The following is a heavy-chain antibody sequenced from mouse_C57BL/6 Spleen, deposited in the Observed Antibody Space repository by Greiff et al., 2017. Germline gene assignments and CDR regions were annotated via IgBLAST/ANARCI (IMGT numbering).Heavy chain of an antibody. CDR1: GYTFTGYW. D-gene: IGHD2-3*01. CDR3: ARGWLLQSYWYFDV. V-gene: IGHV1-9*01. CDR2: ILPGSGST. Sequence: VQRVESGAELMKPGASVKLSCKATGYTFTGYWIEWVKQRPGHGLEWIGEILPGSGSTNYNEKLKGKATFTADTSSNTAYMQLSCLTTEDSAIYYCARGWLLQSYWYFDVWGTGTTVTVSS. J-gene: IGHJ1*03.